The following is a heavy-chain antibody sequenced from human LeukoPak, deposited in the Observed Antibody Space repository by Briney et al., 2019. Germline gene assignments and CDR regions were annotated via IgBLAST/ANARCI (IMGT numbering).Heavy chain of an antibody. D-gene: IGHD1-1*01. J-gene: IGHJ6*03. Sequence: PSETLSLTCAVYDGSFSAYYCSWIRQPPGKGLEWIGEINHSGGTNYNPSLKSRVTISVDTSKIQFSLKLSSVTAADTAVYYCALKNWNDAGSYYYVDVWGKGTTVTVSS. V-gene: IGHV4-34*01. CDR1: DGSFSAYY. CDR3: ALKNWNDAGSYYYVDV. CDR2: INHSGGT.